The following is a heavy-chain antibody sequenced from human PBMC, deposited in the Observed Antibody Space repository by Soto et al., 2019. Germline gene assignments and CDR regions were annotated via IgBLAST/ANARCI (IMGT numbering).Heavy chain of an antibody. V-gene: IGHV4-39*01. CDR2: IYYSGST. Sequence: SEPLSLTCTISGGSISSSSYYWGCFRQPPGNGLEWIGSIYYSGSTYYNPSLKSRVTISVDTSKNQFSVKLSSVTAGDTAVYYCARHARVGSSAYYYYYCMDVWGQGTTVTVSS. J-gene: IGHJ6*02. CDR3: ARHARVGSSAYYYYYCMDV. CDR1: GGSISSSSYY. D-gene: IGHD6-6*01.